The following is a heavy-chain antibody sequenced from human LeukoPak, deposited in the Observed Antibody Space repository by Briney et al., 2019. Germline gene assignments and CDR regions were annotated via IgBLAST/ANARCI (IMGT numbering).Heavy chain of an antibody. CDR3: ARDGITMVRGATDY. J-gene: IGHJ4*02. CDR2: ISSSSSTI. Sequence: GGSLRLSCAASGFTFSSYSMNWVRQAPGKGLEWVSYISSSSSTIYYADSVKGRFTISRDNAKNSLYLQMNSLRAEDTAVYYCARDGITMVRGATDYWGQGTLVTVSS. CDR1: GFTFSSYS. D-gene: IGHD3-10*01. V-gene: IGHV3-48*04.